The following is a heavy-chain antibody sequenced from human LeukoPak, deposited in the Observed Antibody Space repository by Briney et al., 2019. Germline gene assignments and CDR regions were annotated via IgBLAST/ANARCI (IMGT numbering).Heavy chain of an antibody. CDR2: ISYDGSNK. CDR3: AKATVTLFDY. J-gene: IGHJ4*02. V-gene: IGHV3-30*18. D-gene: IGHD4-17*01. CDR1: GFTFSSYG. Sequence: PGRSLRLSCAASGFTFSSYGMHWVRQAPGKGLEWVAVISYDGSNKYYADSVKGRLTISRDNSKNTLYLQMNSLRAEDTAVYYCAKATVTLFDYWGQGTLVTVSS.